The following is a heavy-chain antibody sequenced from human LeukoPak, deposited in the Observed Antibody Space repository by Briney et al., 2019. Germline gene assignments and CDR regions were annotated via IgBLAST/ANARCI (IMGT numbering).Heavy chain of an antibody. J-gene: IGHJ3*02. CDR3: ARLRGSYGGDAFDI. V-gene: IGHV4-39*01. Sequence: SETLSLTCTVSGDSISNSRYSWGWNRQPPGEGLEWIGTTSYSGSAYYNPSLKSRVTISVDTSKNQFSLKLSSVTAADTAVFYCARLRGSYGGDAFDIWGQGTMVTVSS. D-gene: IGHD1-26*01. CDR1: GDSISNSRYS. CDR2: TSYSGSA.